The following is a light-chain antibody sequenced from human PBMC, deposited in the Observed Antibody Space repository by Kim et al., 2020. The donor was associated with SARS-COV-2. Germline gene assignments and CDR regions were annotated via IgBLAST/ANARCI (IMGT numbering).Light chain of an antibody. V-gene: IGLV3-19*01. CDR2: GKN. J-gene: IGLJ2*01. CDR3: DSRDSSSNQLV. Sequence: SSELTQDPAVSVALGQTVRLTCQGDRLRSYYASWYQQKSGQAPKLVIYGKNNRPSGIPDRFSGSSSGNTASLTITGAQADDEADYYCDSRDSSSNQLVFGGGTQLTVL. CDR1: RLRSYY.